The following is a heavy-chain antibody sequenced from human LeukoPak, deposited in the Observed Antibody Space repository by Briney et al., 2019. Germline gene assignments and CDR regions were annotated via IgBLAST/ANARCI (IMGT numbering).Heavy chain of an antibody. CDR2: INAGNGNT. CDR1: GYTFTSYA. J-gene: IGHJ3*02. Sequence: ASVKVSCKASGYTFTSYAMHWVRQAPGQRLEWMGWINAGNGNTKYSQKFQGRVTITRDTSASTAYMELRSLRSDDTAVYYCASRGIFGVVPFDIWGQGTMVTVSS. V-gene: IGHV1-3*01. D-gene: IGHD3-3*01. CDR3: ASRGIFGVVPFDI.